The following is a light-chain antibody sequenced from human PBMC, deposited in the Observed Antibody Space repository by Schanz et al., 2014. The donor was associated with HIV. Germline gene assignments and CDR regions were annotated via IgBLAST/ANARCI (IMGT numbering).Light chain of an antibody. CDR2: GNS. CDR3: QSYDSSLSGSGGV. Sequence: QSVLTQPPSMSGAPGQRVTISCTGSSSNIGAGYDVHWYQQLPGAAPKLLIYGNSNRPSGVPDRFSGSKSGTSASLAITGLQAEDEADYYCQSYDSSLSGSGGVFGGGTKLPVL. J-gene: IGLJ2*01. V-gene: IGLV1-40*01. CDR1: SSNIGAGYD.